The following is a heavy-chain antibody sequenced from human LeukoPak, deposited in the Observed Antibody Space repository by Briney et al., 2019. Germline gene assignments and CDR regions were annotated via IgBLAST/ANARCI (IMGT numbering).Heavy chain of an antibody. J-gene: IGHJ4*02. Sequence: GGSLRLSCSPSGFTFSIYAMHWVRQAPGKGLEYVSAITTDGDTTYYTDSVKGRFIISRDNSKNTLYLQMSSLRGEDTALYYCVRSSGGWYDYWGQGTQVSISS. CDR2: ITTDGDTT. V-gene: IGHV3-64D*09. CDR3: VRSSGGWYDY. D-gene: IGHD6-19*01. CDR1: GFTFSIYA.